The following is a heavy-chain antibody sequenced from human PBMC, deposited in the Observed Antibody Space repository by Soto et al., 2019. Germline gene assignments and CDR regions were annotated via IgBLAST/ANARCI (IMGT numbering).Heavy chain of an antibody. CDR3: ARGYTWSIDNCFDP. J-gene: IGHJ5*02. Sequence: ASVKVSCKASGVPFSSYALSWVRQAPGQGLEWMGGIIPIFGTANYAQKFQGRVTITADESTSTVYMELSRLTSEDTAMYYCARGYTWSIDNCFDPWGQGTLVTVSS. D-gene: IGHD1-20*01. CDR2: IIPIFGTA. V-gene: IGHV1-69*13. CDR1: GVPFSSYA.